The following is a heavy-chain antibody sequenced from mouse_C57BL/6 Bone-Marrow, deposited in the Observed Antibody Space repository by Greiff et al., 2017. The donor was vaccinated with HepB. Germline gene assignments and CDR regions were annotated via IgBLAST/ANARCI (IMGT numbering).Heavy chain of an antibody. D-gene: IGHD3-2*02. CDR1: GFNIKDYY. J-gene: IGHJ3*01. CDR3: TTGKRRLQSWFAY. CDR2: IDPEDGDT. Sequence: VQLQQSGAELVRPGASVKLSCTASGFNIKDYYMHWVKQRPEQGLEWIGRIDPEDGDTEYAPKLQGKATMTADTSSNTAYLQLSSLTSEDSAVYYCTTGKRRLQSWFAYWGQGTLVTVSA. V-gene: IGHV14-1*01.